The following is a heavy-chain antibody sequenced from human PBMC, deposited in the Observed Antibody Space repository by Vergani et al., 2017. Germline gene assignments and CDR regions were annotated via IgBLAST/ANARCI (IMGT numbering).Heavy chain of an antibody. Sequence: QVQLVQSGAEVKKPGASVKVSCKASGYTFTSYGISWVRQAPGQGLEWMGWISAYNGNTNYARKLQGRVTMTTDTSTSTAYMELRSLRSDDTAVYYCASAPPYDSSGYYTFDYWGQGTLVTVSS. CDR3: ASAPPYDSSGYYTFDY. CDR1: GYTFTSYG. D-gene: IGHD3-22*01. CDR2: ISAYNGNT. V-gene: IGHV1-18*01. J-gene: IGHJ4*02.